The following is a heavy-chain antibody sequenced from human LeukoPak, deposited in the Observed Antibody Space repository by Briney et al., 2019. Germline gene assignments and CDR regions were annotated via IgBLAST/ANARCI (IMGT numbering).Heavy chain of an antibody. J-gene: IGHJ4*02. Sequence: ASVKVSCKASGGTFSSYAISWVRQAPGQGLEWMGGIIPIFGTANYAQKFQGRVTITADESTSTAYMELSSLRSEDTAVYYCAREPRWSGYSGSYQGGAHFDYWGQGTLVTVSS. CDR2: IIPIFGTA. CDR3: AREPRWSGYSGSYQGGAHFDY. CDR1: GGTFSSYA. V-gene: IGHV1-69*13. D-gene: IGHD1-26*01.